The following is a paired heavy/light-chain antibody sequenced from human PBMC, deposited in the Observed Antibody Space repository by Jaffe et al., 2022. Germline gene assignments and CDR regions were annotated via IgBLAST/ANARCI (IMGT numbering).Light chain of an antibody. Sequence: DVVMTQSPLALSVTLGQPASISCRSSQSLLHSDGYTYLNWYQQRPGQSPRRLIYQGSIRDSGAPDRFSGSGSGTDFTLKISRVEAEDVGVYYCMQGTLFGPGTTVDIK. V-gene: IGKV2-30*02. CDR3: MQGTL. CDR1: QSLLHSDGYTY. J-gene: IGKJ3*01. CDR2: QGS.
Heavy chain of an antibody. J-gene: IGHJ6*03. Sequence: EVQLVESGGGLVKPGGSLRLSCAASGFTFNNAWMSWVRQAPGKGLEWVGRIKSKIDGETTDYAAPVKGRFTISRDDSKNTLYLQMNSLKTEDTAVYYCTTGHCVGGVCRYFYYYMDVWGKGTTVTVSS. CDR3: TTGHCVGGVCRYFYYYMDV. CDR1: GFTFNNAW. D-gene: IGHD2-8*02. CDR2: IKSKIDGETT. V-gene: IGHV3-15*01.